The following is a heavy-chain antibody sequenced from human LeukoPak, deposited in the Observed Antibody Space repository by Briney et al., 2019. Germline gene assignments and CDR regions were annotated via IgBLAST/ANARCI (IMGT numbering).Heavy chain of an antibody. J-gene: IGHJ4*02. CDR3: ARGTLLWFGELLSPFDY. Sequence: EASVNVSCKASGYTFTGYYMHWVRQAPGQGLEWMGWINPNSGGTNYAQKFQGWVTMTRDTSISTAYMELSRLRSDDTAVYYCARGTLLWFGELLSPFDYWGQGTLVTVSS. V-gene: IGHV1-2*04. CDR2: INPNSGGT. D-gene: IGHD3-10*01. CDR1: GYTFTGYY.